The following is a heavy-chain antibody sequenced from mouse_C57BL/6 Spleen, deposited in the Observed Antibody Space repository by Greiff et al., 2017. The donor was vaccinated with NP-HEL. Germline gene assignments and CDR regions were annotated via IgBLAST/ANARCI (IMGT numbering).Heavy chain of an antibody. CDR2: IRSKSNNYAT. J-gene: IGHJ2*01. Sequence: EVKLVESGGGLVQPKGSLKLSCAASGFSFNTYAMNWVRQAPGKGLEWVARIRSKSNNYATYYADSVKDSVTISRDDSESMLYLQMNNLKTEDTAMYYCVRGDWDVDYWGQGTTLTVSS. CDR3: VRGDWDVDY. CDR1: GFSFNTYA. D-gene: IGHD4-1*01. V-gene: IGHV10-1*01.